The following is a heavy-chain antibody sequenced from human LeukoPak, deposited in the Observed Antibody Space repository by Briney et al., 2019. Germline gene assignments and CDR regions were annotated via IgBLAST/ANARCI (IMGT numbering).Heavy chain of an antibody. D-gene: IGHD6-13*01. V-gene: IGHV4-59*08. CDR3: ARMSSSWYVYYFDY. Sequence: PSETLSLTCTVSGGSISSYYWSWIRQPPGKGLEWIGYIYYSGSTNYNPSLKSRVTISADTSKNQFSLKLSSVTAADTAVYYCARMSSSWYVYYFDYWGQGTLVTVSS. CDR2: IYYSGST. J-gene: IGHJ4*02. CDR1: GGSISSYY.